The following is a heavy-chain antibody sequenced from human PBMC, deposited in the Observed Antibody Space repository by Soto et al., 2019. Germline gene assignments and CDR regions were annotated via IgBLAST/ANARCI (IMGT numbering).Heavy chain of an antibody. D-gene: IGHD6-13*01. J-gene: IGHJ4*02. V-gene: IGHV4-4*02. CDR1: GGAISSSKW. Sequence: PSETLSLTCAVSGGAISSSKWWSWVRQPPGKGLEWIGEIYQSGSTNYNPSLESRVRMSVDKSRNQFSLKLTSVSAADTAVYYCARASATIAAAAIFDYWGQGILVTVS. CDR2: IYQSGST. CDR3: ARASATIAAAAIFDY.